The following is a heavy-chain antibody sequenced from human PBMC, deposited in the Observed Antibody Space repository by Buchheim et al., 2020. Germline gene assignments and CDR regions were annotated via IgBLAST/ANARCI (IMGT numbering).Heavy chain of an antibody. CDR3: ARQDYSSSEGDFDY. CDR2: IYYSGSP. V-gene: IGHV4-39*01. J-gene: IGHJ4*02. CDR1: GGSINIISYY. D-gene: IGHD4-11*01. Sequence: QLQLQESGPGLVKPSETLSLTCTVSGGSINIISYYWGWIRQPPGKGLEWIGSIYYSGSPYYNPSLKSRVTISVDTSKTQFSLKLSSATAADTAVYFCARQDYSSSEGDFDYWGQGTL.